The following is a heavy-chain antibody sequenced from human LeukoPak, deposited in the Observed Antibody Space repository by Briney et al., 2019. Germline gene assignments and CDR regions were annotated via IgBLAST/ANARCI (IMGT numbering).Heavy chain of an antibody. CDR3: AKVPPSITAAGNWLDP. D-gene: IGHD6-13*01. J-gene: IGHJ5*02. CDR1: GYTFTGYY. V-gene: IGHV1-2*02. CDR2: INPDTGGT. Sequence: ASVKVSCKASGYTFTGYYIHWVRQAPGQGLEWMGWINPDTGGTDYAQKFQGRITMTRDTSITTAYMELSRLTSDDTAMYYCAKVPPSITAAGNWLDPWGRGALVTVSS.